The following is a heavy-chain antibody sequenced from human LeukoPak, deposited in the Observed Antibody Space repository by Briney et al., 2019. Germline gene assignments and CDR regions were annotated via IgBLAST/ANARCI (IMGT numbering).Heavy chain of an antibody. V-gene: IGHV4-61*02. Sequence: PSQTLSLTCTVSGGSISSGSYYWSWIRQPAGKGLEWIGRIYTSGSTNYNPSLKSRVTISVDTSKNQFSLKLSSVTAADTAVYYCARHTAMASRFGYWGQGTLVTVSS. J-gene: IGHJ4*02. CDR3: ARHTAMASRFGY. CDR1: GGSISSGSYY. D-gene: IGHD5-18*01. CDR2: IYTSGST.